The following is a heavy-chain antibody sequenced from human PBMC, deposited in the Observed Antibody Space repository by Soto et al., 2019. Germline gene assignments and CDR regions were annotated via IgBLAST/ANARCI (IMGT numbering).Heavy chain of an antibody. D-gene: IGHD1-26*01. V-gene: IGHV1-69*06. Sequence: QVQLVQSGAEGKKPGSSVKVSCKASGGTFNNYAISWVRQAPGQGLEWMGGIIPLFGTANYAQKFEGRVTITADKSTDTASMELSSLKSEDTAVYYCARLIGEGYSGTYALDYWGQGTLVTVSS. J-gene: IGHJ4*02. CDR1: GGTFNNYA. CDR3: ARLIGEGYSGTYALDY. CDR2: IIPLFGTA.